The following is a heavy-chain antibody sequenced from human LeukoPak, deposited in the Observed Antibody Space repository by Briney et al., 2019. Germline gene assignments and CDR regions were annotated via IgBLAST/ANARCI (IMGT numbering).Heavy chain of an antibody. Sequence: SETLSLTCTVSGGSISNFYWSWIRQPAGKGLEWIGRIYSAGSTNYNPSLRSRVTMSVGTSKNQFSLNLYSVTAADTAVYYCAKYVSGHYFDYWGQGTLVTVSS. J-gene: IGHJ4*02. CDR2: IYSAGST. CDR3: AKYVSGHYFDY. V-gene: IGHV4-4*07. CDR1: GGSISNFY. D-gene: IGHD3-10*01.